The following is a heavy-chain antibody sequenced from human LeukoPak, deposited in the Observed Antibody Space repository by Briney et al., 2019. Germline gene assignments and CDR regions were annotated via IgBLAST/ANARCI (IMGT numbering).Heavy chain of an antibody. CDR3: GRFVVVTGGDFDY. D-gene: IGHD2-21*02. Sequence: SETLSLTCAVYGGSFSGYYWSWIRQPPGKGLEWIGEINHSGSTNYNPSLKSRVTISVDTSKNQFSLKLSSVTAADTAVYYCGRFVVVTGGDFDYWGQGTLVTVSS. J-gene: IGHJ4*02. CDR2: INHSGST. V-gene: IGHV4-34*01. CDR1: GGSFSGYY.